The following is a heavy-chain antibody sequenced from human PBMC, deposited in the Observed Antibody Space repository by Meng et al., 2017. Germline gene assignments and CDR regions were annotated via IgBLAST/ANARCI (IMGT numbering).Heavy chain of an antibody. CDR2: INPNSGGT. Sequence: ASVKVSCKASGYTFTGYYMHWVRQAPGQGLEGMGWINPNSGGTNYAQKFQGRVTMTRDTSISTAYMELSRLRSDDTAVYYCAREGDIVVVPAAKAYDYWGQGTLVTVSS. CDR3: AREGDIVVVPAAKAYDY. D-gene: IGHD2-2*01. J-gene: IGHJ4*02. CDR1: GYTFTGYY. V-gene: IGHV1-2*02.